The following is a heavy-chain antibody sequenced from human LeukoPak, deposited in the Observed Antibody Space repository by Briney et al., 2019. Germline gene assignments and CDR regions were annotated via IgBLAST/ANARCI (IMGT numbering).Heavy chain of an antibody. CDR1: GFTFSSYA. Sequence: GGSLRLSCAASGFTFSSYAMSWIRQAPGKGLEWVSYISSSGSTIYYADSVKGRFTISRDNAKNSLYLQMNSLRAEDTAVYYCARDQCSSTSCYWNYYYYYMDVWGKGTTVTVSS. V-gene: IGHV3-11*04. D-gene: IGHD2-2*01. CDR2: ISSSGSTI. J-gene: IGHJ6*03. CDR3: ARDQCSSTSCYWNYYYYYMDV.